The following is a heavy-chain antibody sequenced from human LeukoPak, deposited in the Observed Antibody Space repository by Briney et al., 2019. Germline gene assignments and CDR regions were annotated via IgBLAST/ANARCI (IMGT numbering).Heavy chain of an antibody. D-gene: IGHD3-22*01. CDR3: ASSHDSSGND. V-gene: IGHV3-7*01. CDR1: GFPFSTYW. CDR2: IRKDGGAK. Sequence: GGSLRLSCAASGFPFSTYWMAWVRHAPGKGLDWVANIRKDGGAKFYAASVKGRFISSRDNAKNSLYVRMNNVRDEDTAVYYCASSHDSSGNDWGQGILVTV. J-gene: IGHJ4*02.